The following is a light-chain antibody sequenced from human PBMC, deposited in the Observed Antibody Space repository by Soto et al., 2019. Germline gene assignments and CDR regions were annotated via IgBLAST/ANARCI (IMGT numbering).Light chain of an antibody. CDR3: QQYASSPQT. J-gene: IGKJ1*01. V-gene: IGKV3-20*01. Sequence: EIVLTQSPGTLSLSPGERATLSCRASQSLTSYLAWYQQKPGQAPRLLIDGASSRATGTPDRFSGSGSGTDFTLTSSRLSPEDFAVYYCQQYASSPQTFGQGTKVEIK. CDR1: QSLTSY. CDR2: GAS.